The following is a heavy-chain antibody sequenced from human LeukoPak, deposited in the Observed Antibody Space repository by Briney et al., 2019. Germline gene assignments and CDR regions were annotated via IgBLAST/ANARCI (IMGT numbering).Heavy chain of an antibody. CDR3: AKDRRVVVITTPYFDY. Sequence: GRSLRLSCAASGFTFSSYGMHWVRQAPGKGLEWVAVISYDGSNKYYADSVKGRFTISRDNSKNTLYLQMNSLRAEDTAVYYCAKDRRVVVITTPYFDYWGQETLVTVSS. V-gene: IGHV3-30*18. D-gene: IGHD3-22*01. J-gene: IGHJ4*02. CDR1: GFTFSSYG. CDR2: ISYDGSNK.